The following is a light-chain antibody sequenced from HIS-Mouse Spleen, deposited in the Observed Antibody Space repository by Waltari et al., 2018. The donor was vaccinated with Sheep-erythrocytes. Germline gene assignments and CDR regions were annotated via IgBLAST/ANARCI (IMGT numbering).Light chain of an antibody. CDR3: QQSYSTPQFT. CDR2: AAS. J-gene: IGKJ2*01. V-gene: IGKV1-39*01. CDR1: QSISSY. Sequence: DIQMTQSPSSLSASVGDRVTITCRASQSISSYLNWYQQKPGKAPKVLIYAASSLQSGVPSRFSCSGSGTDFTLTISSLQPEDFATYYCQQSYSTPQFTFGQGTKLEIK.